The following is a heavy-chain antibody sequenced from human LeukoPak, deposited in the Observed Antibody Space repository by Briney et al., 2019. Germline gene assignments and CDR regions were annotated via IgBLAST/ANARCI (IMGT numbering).Heavy chain of an antibody. D-gene: IGHD6-13*01. J-gene: IGHJ4*02. CDR2: ISGSGGST. CDR1: GFTFSSYA. Sequence: QSGGSLRLSCAASGFTFSSYAMSWVRQAPGKGLEWVSAISGSGGSTYYADSVKGRFTISRDNSKNTLYLQMSSLRAEDTAVYYCAKDRTASSSWYGNLDYWGQGTLVTVSS. V-gene: IGHV3-23*01. CDR3: AKDRTASSSWYGNLDY.